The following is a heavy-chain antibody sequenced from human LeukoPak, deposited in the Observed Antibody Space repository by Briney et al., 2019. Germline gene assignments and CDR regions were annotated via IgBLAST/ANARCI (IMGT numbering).Heavy chain of an antibody. J-gene: IGHJ4*03. CDR1: GYTFSNYY. D-gene: IGHD5-24*01. CDR3: ARKGHNYGDFDY. Sequence: GGSLRLSCAASGYTFSNYYMIWIRQAPGKGLEWVSYLCSSSNYINYAETVKGRYTISRDNAKNSLYMDMNTLRDEDTAVYFCARKGHNYGDFDYWGDRNPVSVSS. V-gene: IGHV3-11*03. CDR2: LCSSSNYI.